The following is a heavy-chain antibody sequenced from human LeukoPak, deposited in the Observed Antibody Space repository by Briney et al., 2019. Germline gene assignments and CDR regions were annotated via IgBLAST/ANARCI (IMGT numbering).Heavy chain of an antibody. CDR1: GFTFSSYA. D-gene: IGHD3-10*01. V-gene: IGHV3-23*01. CDR3: AKDVRVVRGVIIHYYFDY. J-gene: IGHJ4*02. CDR2: ISGSGGST. Sequence: GGSLRLSCAASGFTFSSYAMSWVRQAPGKGLEWVSAISGSGGSTYYADSLKGRFTISRDNSKNTLYLKMNSLRAEDTAVYYCAKDVRVVRGVIIHYYFDYWGQGTLVTVSS.